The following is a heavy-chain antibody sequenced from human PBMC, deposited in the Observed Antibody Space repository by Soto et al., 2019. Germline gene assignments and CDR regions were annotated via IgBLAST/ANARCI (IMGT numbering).Heavy chain of an antibody. Sequence: ASVKVSCKASGYTFTSYGISWVRQAPGEGLEWMGWISAYNGNTNYAQKLQGRVTMTTDTSTSTAYMELRSLRSDDTAVYYCARDFSVVLRYFDWLSNGTEGWGQGTTVIVS. CDR1: GYTFTSYG. CDR2: ISAYNGNT. CDR3: ARDFSVVLRYFDWLSNGTEG. D-gene: IGHD3-9*01. V-gene: IGHV1-18*04. J-gene: IGHJ6*02.